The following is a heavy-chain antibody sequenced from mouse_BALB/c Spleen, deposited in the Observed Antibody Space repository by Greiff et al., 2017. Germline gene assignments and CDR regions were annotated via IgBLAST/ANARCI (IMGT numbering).Heavy chain of an antibody. D-gene: IGHD2-4*01. CDR3: ARHDYAAY. Sequence: VQLQQSGPGLVKPSQSLSLTCTVTGYSITSDYAWNWIRQFPGNKLEWMGYISYSGSTSYNPSLKSRISITRDTSKNQFFLQLNSVTTEDTATYYCARHDYAAYWGQGTLVTVSA. V-gene: IGHV3-2*02. CDR1: GYSITSDYA. CDR2: ISYSGST. J-gene: IGHJ3*01.